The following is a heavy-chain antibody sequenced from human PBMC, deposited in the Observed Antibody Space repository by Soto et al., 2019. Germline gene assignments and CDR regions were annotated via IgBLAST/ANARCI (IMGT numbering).Heavy chain of an antibody. CDR2: VYDSGST. V-gene: IGHV4-59*01. J-gene: IGHJ4*02. CDR3: ARDNPPLGY. CDR1: GASTSVNY. Sequence: PSETLSLTCSVSGASTSVNYWSWIRQPPGKGLEWIGYVYDSGSTNYSPSLESRVTMTTDTSTSTAYMELRSLRSDDTAVYYCARDNPPLGYWGQGTLVTVSS.